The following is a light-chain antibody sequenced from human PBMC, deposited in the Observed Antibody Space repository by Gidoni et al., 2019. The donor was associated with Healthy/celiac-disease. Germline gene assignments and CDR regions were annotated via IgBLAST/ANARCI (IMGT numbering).Light chain of an antibody. J-gene: IGLJ2*01. V-gene: IGLV3-25*03. CDR3: QSADSSGTYVV. CDR1: ALPKQY. Sequence: SYELPQPHSASVSPGQTARITCSGDALPKQYAYWYPQKPGQAPVRVIGKDSERPSGIPERFSGSSSGTTVTLTISGVQADDEADYYCQSADSSGTYVVFGGGTKLTVL. CDR2: KDS.